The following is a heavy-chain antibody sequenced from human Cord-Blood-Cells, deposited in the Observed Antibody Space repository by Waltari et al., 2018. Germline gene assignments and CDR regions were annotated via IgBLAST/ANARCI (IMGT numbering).Heavy chain of an antibody. CDR2: IWYDGSNK. J-gene: IGHJ3*02. CDR1: GFTFSRYG. V-gene: IGHV3-33*01. CDR3: ARDGGAFDI. D-gene: IGHD3-3*01. Sequence: QVQLVESGGGVVQPGRSLRLSCAASGFTFSRYGMHWVRQAPGKGLEWVAVIWYDGSNKYYADSVKGRFTISRDNSKNTLYLQMNSLRAEDTAVYYCARDGGAFDIWGQGTMVTVSS.